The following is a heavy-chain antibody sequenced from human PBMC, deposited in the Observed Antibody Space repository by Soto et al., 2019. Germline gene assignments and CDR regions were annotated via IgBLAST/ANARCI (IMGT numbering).Heavy chain of an antibody. Sequence: QVQLQESGPGLVKPSQTLSLTCTISGGSISSGGYYWSWIRQHPGKGLEWIGYIYYSGSTYYNPSLKSRVTISVDMSKNQFSLKLRSVTAADTAVYYCARQRDGYNYRYFDYWGQGTLVTVSS. CDR3: ARQRDGYNYRYFDY. CDR1: GGSISSGGYY. J-gene: IGHJ4*02. CDR2: IYYSGST. D-gene: IGHD5-12*01. V-gene: IGHV4-31*03.